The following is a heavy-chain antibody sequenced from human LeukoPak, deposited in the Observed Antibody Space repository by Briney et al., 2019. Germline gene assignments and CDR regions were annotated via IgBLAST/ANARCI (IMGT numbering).Heavy chain of an antibody. CDR3: ASHYYSTWFSRGMDV. J-gene: IGHJ6*02. V-gene: IGHV4-59*08. D-gene: IGHD6-13*01. Sequence: SETLSLTCTVSGGSMSSYYWSWIRQPPGKGLEWIGYIYYSGTTNYNPSLKSRVTISLDTSKNQFSLKLSSVTAADTAVYYCASHYYSTWFSRGMDVWGQGTTVTVSS. CDR2: IYYSGTT. CDR1: GGSMSSYY.